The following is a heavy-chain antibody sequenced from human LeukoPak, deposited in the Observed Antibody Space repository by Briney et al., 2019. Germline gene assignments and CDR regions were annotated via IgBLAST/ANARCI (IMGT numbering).Heavy chain of an antibody. Sequence: PGGSLRLSCAASGFTFSTFAMIWVRQPPGKGLEWVSVIYSGGSTYYADSVKGRFTISRDNSKNTLYLQMNSLRAEDTAVYYCAGGRYFDWLLSFDYWGQGTLVTVSS. CDR1: GFTFSTFA. V-gene: IGHV3-66*01. CDR3: AGGRYFDWLLSFDY. D-gene: IGHD3-9*01. J-gene: IGHJ4*02. CDR2: IYSGGST.